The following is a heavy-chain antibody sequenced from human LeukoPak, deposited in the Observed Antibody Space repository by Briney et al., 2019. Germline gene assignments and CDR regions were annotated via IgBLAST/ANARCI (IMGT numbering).Heavy chain of an antibody. CDR3: AKDRTVGASYWYFDL. D-gene: IGHD1-26*01. J-gene: IGHJ2*01. Sequence: GGSLRLSCAASGFTFSSYSMNWVRQAPGKGLEWVSSISSSSSYIYYADSVKGRFTISRDNAKNSLYLQMNSLRAEDTAIYYCAKDRTVGASYWYFDLWGRGTLVTVSS. CDR2: ISSSSSYI. V-gene: IGHV3-21*04. CDR1: GFTFSSYS.